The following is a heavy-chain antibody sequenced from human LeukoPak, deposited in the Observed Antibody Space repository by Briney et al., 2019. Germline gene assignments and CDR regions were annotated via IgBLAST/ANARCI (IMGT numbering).Heavy chain of an antibody. V-gene: IGHV4-59*01. D-gene: IGHD4-11*01. CDR3: ARGRVSSSTWYSTYYYFFYMDF. Sequence: PSETLCLTCTVSDDSITMYYWTWIRQPPGKGLEWIGYVDHTGSTKFNPSLNGRVSISRNTSNNFFSLRLRSVTAADTAVYFCARGRVSSSTWYSTYYYFFYMDFWGKGTTVTVSS. J-gene: IGHJ6*03. CDR1: DDSITMYY. CDR2: VDHTGST.